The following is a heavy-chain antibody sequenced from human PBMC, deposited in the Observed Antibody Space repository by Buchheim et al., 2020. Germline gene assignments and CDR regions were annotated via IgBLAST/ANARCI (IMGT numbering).Heavy chain of an antibody. CDR2: MHAANGDT. CDR1: GYYFSNSA. J-gene: IGHJ4*02. CDR3: ARDYAPTTVGAMFDQ. V-gene: IGHV1-3*01. D-gene: IGHD1-26*01. Sequence: QVQLVQSGAEVKRPGASVRVSCKASGYYFSNSAMHWVRQAPGQRLEWMGWMHAANGDTRYSQKFQGRVTITRDTSASTVYMELSSLRSEDTAVYYCARDYAPTTVGAMFDQWGQGTL.